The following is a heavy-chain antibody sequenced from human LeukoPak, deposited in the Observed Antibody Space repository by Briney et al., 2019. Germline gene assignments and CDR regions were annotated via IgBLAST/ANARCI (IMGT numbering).Heavy chain of an antibody. Sequence: TGGSLRLSCAASGFTFSSYAMSWVRQAPGKGLEWVSAISGSGGSTYYAGSAKGRFTISRDNSKNTLYLQMSSLRAEDTAVYYCAKGIQPIDYWGQGTLVTVSS. CDR2: ISGSGGST. V-gene: IGHV3-23*01. CDR1: GFTFSSYA. CDR3: AKGIQPIDY. D-gene: IGHD5-18*01. J-gene: IGHJ4*02.